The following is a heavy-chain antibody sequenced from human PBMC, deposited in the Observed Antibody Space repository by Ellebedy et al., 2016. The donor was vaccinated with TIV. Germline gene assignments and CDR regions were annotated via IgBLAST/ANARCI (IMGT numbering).Heavy chain of an antibody. V-gene: IGHV3-48*04. J-gene: IGHJ3*02. CDR1: GFTFTPYA. D-gene: IGHD7-27*01. Sequence: GGSLRLSCAASGFTFTPYAMNWVRQAPGKGLEWVSYISGSSFTIYYADSVKGRFTISRDNAKNSLYLQMSSLTAEDTAVYYCARDMAWGNERVNDALDIWGQGTMVTVSP. CDR2: ISGSSFTI. CDR3: ARDMAWGNERVNDALDI.